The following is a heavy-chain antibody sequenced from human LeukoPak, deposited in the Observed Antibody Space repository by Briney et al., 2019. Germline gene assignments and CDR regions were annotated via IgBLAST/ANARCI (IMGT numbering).Heavy chain of an antibody. CDR2: IYNSGSST. CDR3: VRDRELTY. J-gene: IGHJ4*02. CDR1: GGSISIYY. Sequence: SETLSLTCTVSGGSISIYYWNWIRQPPGKGLEWIGYIYNSGSSTIYNPSLKSRVTISVDTSKNQFSLRLSSVTATDTAVYFCVRDRELTYWGQGTLVTVSS. V-gene: IGHV4-59*01. D-gene: IGHD3-10*01.